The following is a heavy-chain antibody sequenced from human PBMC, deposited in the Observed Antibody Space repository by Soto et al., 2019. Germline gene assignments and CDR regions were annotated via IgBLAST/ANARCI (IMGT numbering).Heavy chain of an antibody. J-gene: IGHJ6*02. Sequence: QVQLVESGGGVVQPGRSLRLSCAASGFTFSSYGMHWVRQAPGKGLEWVAVIWYDGSNKYYADSVKGRFTISRDNSKNTLYLQMNSLRAEDTAVYYCAREYCSGGSCYGYGIDVRGQGTTVTVSS. D-gene: IGHD2-15*01. CDR1: GFTFSSYG. V-gene: IGHV3-33*01. CDR3: AREYCSGGSCYGYGIDV. CDR2: IWYDGSNK.